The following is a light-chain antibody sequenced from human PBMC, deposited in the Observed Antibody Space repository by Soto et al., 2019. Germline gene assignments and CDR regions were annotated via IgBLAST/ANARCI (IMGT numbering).Light chain of an antibody. J-gene: IGKJ1*01. Sequence: DIQLTQSPSTLSASLGDRVTITCRASQSINNWLAWYQQKPGKAPKLLIYDASSLESGVPSRFSGSGSGTGFTLTINSLQPDDLATYYCQQYNLYWTFGQGTKVDIK. CDR1: QSINNW. CDR3: QQYNLYWT. CDR2: DAS. V-gene: IGKV1-5*01.